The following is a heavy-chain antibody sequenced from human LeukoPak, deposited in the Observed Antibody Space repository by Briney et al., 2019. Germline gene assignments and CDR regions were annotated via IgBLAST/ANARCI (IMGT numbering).Heavy chain of an antibody. D-gene: IGHD2-2*01. CDR2: INSDGSST. CDR3: ARVPQLLSYYYYGMDV. V-gene: IGHV3-74*01. CDR1: GFTFSSYW. J-gene: IGHJ6*02. Sequence: GGSLRLSCAASGFTFSSYWMHWVRQAPGKGLVWVSRINSDGSSTSYADSVKGRFTISGDNAKNTLYLQMNSLRAEDTAVYYCARVPQLLSYYYYGMDVWGQGTTVTVSS.